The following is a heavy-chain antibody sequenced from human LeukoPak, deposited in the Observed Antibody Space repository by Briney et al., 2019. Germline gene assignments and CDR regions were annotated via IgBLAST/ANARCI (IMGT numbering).Heavy chain of an antibody. CDR1: GFTFSSYS. Sequence: PGGSLRLSCAASGFTFSSYSMNWVRQAPGKGLEWVSSISSSSYIYYADSVKGRFTISRDNAKNSLYLQMNSLRAEDTAVYYCARSRVIVGGDYWGQGTLVTVSS. J-gene: IGHJ4*02. V-gene: IGHV3-21*01. D-gene: IGHD2-21*01. CDR2: ISSSSYI. CDR3: ARSRVIVGGDY.